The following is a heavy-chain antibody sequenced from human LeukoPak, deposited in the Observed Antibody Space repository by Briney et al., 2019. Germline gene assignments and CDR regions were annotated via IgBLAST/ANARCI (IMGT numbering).Heavy chain of an antibody. J-gene: IGHJ4*02. V-gene: IGHV1-2*02. CDR1: GYTFTGYY. CDR3: ARHLTYDSSGYLGY. Sequence: ASVKVSCKASGYTFTGYYMHWVRQAPGQGLEWMGWINPNSGGTNYAQKFQGRVTMTRDTSISTAYMELRSLRSDDTAVYYCARHLTYDSSGYLGYWGQGTLVTVSS. CDR2: INPNSGGT. D-gene: IGHD3-22*01.